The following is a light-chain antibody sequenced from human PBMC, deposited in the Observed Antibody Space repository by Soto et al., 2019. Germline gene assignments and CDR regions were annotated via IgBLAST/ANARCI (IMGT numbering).Light chain of an antibody. J-gene: IGLJ2*01. CDR2: EVI. V-gene: IGLV2-23*02. Sequence: LAQPASVSESPGQSITVSCTGTSSDVGSYNLVSWYQQHPGKAPKVIIYEVIKRPSGVSNRFSGSKSGNTASLTISGLQAEDEADYYCCSYAGSTSLVFGGGTKVTVL. CDR3: CSYAGSTSLV. CDR1: SSDVGSYNL.